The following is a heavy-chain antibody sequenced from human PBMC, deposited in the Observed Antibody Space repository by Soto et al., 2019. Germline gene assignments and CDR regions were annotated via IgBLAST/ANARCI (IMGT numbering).Heavy chain of an antibody. J-gene: IGHJ1*01. V-gene: IGHV3-23*01. Sequence: PGGSLRLSCAASGFTFSSYAMSWVRQAPGKGLEWVSAISGSGGSTYYADSVKGRFTISRDNSKNTLYLQMNSLRAEDTAVYYCAKAPYCGGDCYSYFQHWGQGTLVTVSS. D-gene: IGHD2-21*02. CDR1: GFTFSSYA. CDR2: ISGSGGST. CDR3: AKAPYCGGDCYSYFQH.